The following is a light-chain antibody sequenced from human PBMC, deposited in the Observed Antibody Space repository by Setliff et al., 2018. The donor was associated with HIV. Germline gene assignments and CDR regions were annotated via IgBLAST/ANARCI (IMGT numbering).Light chain of an antibody. CDR2: DTS. CDR3: FLSYSGARV. V-gene: IGLV7-46*01. Sequence: QAVVTQEPSLTVSPRGTVTLTCGSSTGAVTSGHYPYWFQQKPGKAPRTLIYDTSNKHSWTPARFSGSLLGGKAALTLSGAQPEDEADYYCFLSYSGARVFGGGTQLTVL. J-gene: IGLJ3*02. CDR1: TGAVTSGHY.